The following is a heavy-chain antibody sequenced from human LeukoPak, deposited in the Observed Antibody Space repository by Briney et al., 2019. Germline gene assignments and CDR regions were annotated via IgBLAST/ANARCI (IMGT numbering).Heavy chain of an antibody. CDR2: ISGSGGST. V-gene: IGHV3-23*01. CDR1: GFTFSSYD. Sequence: GGSLRLSCAASGFTFSSYDMNWVRQAPGRGLEWVSIISGSGGSTYYADSVKGRFTISRDNAKNSLYLQMNSLRAEDTAVYYCARGEAYSSSLYYFDYWGQGTLVTVSS. CDR3: ARGEAYSSSLYYFDY. D-gene: IGHD6-13*01. J-gene: IGHJ4*02.